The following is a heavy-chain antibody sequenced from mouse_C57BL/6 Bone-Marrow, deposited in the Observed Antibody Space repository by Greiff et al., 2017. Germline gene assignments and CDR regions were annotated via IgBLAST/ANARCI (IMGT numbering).Heavy chain of an antibody. Sequence: QVQLQQSGAELVRPGASVKLSCKASGYTFTDYYINWVKQRPGQGLEWIARIYPGSGNTYYNEKFKGKATLTAEKSSSTAYMQLSSLTSEDSAVYFCARRYDGYGYFDYWGQGTTLTVSS. CDR3: ARRYDGYGYFDY. V-gene: IGHV1-76*01. D-gene: IGHD2-3*01. J-gene: IGHJ2*01. CDR1: GYTFTDYY. CDR2: IYPGSGNT.